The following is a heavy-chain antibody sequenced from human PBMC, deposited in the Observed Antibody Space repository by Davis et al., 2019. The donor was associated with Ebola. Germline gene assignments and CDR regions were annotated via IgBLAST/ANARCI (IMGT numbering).Heavy chain of an antibody. CDR2: IIPILGIA. V-gene: IGHV1-69*04. CDR1: GGTFSSYA. J-gene: IGHJ6*02. CDR3: ARDRSGGPRYYGMDV. Sequence: SVNVSCKASGGTFSSYAISWVRQAPGQGLEWMGRIIPILGIANYAQKFQGRVTITADKSTSTAYVELSSLRSEDTAVYYCARDRSGGPRYYGMDVWGQGTTVTVSS. D-gene: IGHD2-15*01.